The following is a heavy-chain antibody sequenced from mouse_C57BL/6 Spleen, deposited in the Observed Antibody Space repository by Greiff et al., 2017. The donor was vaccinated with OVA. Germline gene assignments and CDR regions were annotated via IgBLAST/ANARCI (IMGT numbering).Heavy chain of an antibody. D-gene: IGHD1-1*01. Sequence: QVQLQQPGAELVRPGSSVKLSCKASGYTFTSYWMHWVKQRPIQGLEWIGNIDPSDSETHYNQKFKDKATLTVDKSSSTAYMQLSSLTSEDSAVYYCAVIYYYGSRGNFDYWGQGTTLTVSS. CDR3: AVIYYYGSRGNFDY. CDR1: GYTFTSYW. J-gene: IGHJ2*01. CDR2: IDPSDSET. V-gene: IGHV1-52*01.